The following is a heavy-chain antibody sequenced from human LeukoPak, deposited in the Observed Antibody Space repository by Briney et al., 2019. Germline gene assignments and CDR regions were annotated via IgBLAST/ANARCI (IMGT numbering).Heavy chain of an antibody. J-gene: IGHJ3*02. V-gene: IGHV3-48*03. D-gene: IGHD6-13*01. CDR3: ARPYSSSWYARGAFDI. Sequence: GGSLRLSCAASGFTFSSYEMNWVRQAPGKGLEWVSYISSSGSTIYYADSVKGRFTISRDNAKNSLYLQMNSLRAEDTAVYYCARPYSSSWYARGAFDIWGQGTMVTVSS. CDR1: GFTFSSYE. CDR2: ISSSGSTI.